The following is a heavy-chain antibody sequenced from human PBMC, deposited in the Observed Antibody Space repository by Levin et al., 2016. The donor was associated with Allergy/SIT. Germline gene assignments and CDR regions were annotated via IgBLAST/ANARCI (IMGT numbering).Heavy chain of an antibody. V-gene: IGHV3-21*01. CDR3: ARDEGPRGSSWYNWNYGGSYYFDY. Sequence: VRQAPGKGLEWVSSISSSSSYIYYADSVKGRFTISRDNAKNSLYLQMNSLRAEDTAVYYCARDEGPRGSSWYNWNYGGSYYFDYWGQGTLVTVSS. CDR2: ISSSSSYI. J-gene: IGHJ4*02. D-gene: IGHD1-7*01.